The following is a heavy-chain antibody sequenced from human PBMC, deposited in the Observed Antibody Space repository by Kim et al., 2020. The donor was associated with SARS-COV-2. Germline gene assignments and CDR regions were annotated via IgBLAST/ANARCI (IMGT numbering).Heavy chain of an antibody. CDR2: IYYSGST. CDR3: ARLRGDPIFDY. V-gene: IGHV4-39*01. D-gene: IGHD7-27*01. CDR1: GGSISSSSYY. Sequence: SETLSLTCTVSGGSISSSSYYWGWIRQPPGKGLEWIGSIYYSGSTYYNPSLKSRVTISVDTSKNQFSLKLSSVTAADTAVYYCARLRGDPIFDYWGQGTLVTVSS. J-gene: IGHJ4*02.